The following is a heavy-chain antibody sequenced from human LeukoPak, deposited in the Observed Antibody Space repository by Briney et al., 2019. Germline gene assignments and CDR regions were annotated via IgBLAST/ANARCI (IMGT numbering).Heavy chain of an antibody. Sequence: GGSLRLSCAASGFTSSDYSMNWVRQSPGKGLEWVSGISVSDDSTYYADSVKGRFTISRDKSNNTLHLQMNSLRAEDTAVYYCARDRFCVSTNCPYDCWGQGTPVTVSS. CDR1: GFTSSDYS. CDR3: ARDRFCVSTNCPYDC. CDR2: ISVSDDST. J-gene: IGHJ4*02. V-gene: IGHV3-23*01. D-gene: IGHD2-2*01.